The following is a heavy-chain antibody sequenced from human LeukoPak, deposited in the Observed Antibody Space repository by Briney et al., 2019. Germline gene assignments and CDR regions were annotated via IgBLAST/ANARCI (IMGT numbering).Heavy chain of an antibody. J-gene: IGHJ4*02. V-gene: IGHV4-59*01. CDR2: IFYSGST. Sequence: ASETLSLTCTVSNVSIRDYYWSWIRQPPGKGLEWIGYIFYSGSTNYSPSLMRRGTLSVDTSKNPFSLRLTSLPTADTAVYYCERNRRRWLQLAAFDYWGQGTLVTVSS. D-gene: IGHD5-24*01. CDR3: ERNRRRWLQLAAFDY. CDR1: NVSIRDYY.